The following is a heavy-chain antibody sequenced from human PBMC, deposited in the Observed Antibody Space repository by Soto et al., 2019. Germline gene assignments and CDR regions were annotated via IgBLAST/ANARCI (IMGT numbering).Heavy chain of an antibody. CDR2: ISYDGSNK. CDR3: AKDSPRPWGSSWYYYYYGMDV. V-gene: IGHV3-30*18. CDR1: GFTFSSYG. D-gene: IGHD6-13*01. J-gene: IGHJ6*02. Sequence: GGSLRLSCAASGFTFSSYGMHWVRQAPGKGLEWVAVISYDGSNKYYADSVKGRFTISRDNSKNTLYLQMNSLRAEDTAVYYCAKDSPRPWGSSWYYYYYGMDVWGQGTTVTVSS.